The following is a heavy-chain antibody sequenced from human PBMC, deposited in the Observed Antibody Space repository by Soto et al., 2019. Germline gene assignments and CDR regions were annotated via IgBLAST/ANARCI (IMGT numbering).Heavy chain of an antibody. V-gene: IGHV1-69*06. J-gene: IGHJ4*02. CDR3: ARGYYYDSSGYYYDYFDY. CDR1: GGTFSSYA. Sequence: QVQLVQSGAEVKKPGSSVKVSCKASGGTFSSYAISWVRQAPGQGLEWVGGIIPIFGTANYAQKFQGRVTITADKSTSTAYMELSSLRSEDTAVYYCARGYYYDSSGYYYDYFDYWGQGTLVTVSS. D-gene: IGHD3-22*01. CDR2: IIPIFGTA.